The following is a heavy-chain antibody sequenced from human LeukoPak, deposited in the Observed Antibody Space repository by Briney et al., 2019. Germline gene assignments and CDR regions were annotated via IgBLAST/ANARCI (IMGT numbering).Heavy chain of an antibody. V-gene: IGHV3-15*04. Sequence: PGGSLRLSCAASGLTFSNAWMCWVRQAPGKGLEWVGRIVSKTDGGTVDYAAPVKGRFTFSRDDSKNTLYLQMNSLKTEDTAVYYCTTDLVSLWDHWGQGTLVTVSS. D-gene: IGHD1-14*01. CDR2: IVSKTDGGTV. CDR3: TTDLVSLWDH. CDR1: GLTFSNAW. J-gene: IGHJ4*02.